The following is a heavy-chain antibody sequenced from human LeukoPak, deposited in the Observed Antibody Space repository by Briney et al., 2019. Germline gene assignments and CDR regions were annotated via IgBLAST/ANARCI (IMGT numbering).Heavy chain of an antibody. D-gene: IGHD2-8*01. CDR3: ARDRHCVNGLCHNSPGMDV. J-gene: IGHJ6*02. V-gene: IGHV3-33*08. CDR1: GFTFSNYA. Sequence: PGGSLRLSCAASGFTFSNYAMSWVRLAPGKGLEWVADIWFDGKNEHFAASVKGRFTISRDNSKKTMYLQINSLRAEDTAVYYCARDRHCVNGLCHNSPGMDVWGRGTTVTVSS. CDR2: IWFDGKNE.